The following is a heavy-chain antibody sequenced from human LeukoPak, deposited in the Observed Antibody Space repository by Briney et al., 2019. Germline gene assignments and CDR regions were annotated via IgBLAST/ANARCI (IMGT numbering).Heavy chain of an antibody. CDR2: IRAGGEDT. J-gene: IGHJ4*02. Sequence: GGSLRLSCAGSGFTFSNFDMNWVRQAPGKGPDWVSAIRAGGEDTFYADSVKGRFTISRDNSKNMLYLQMNSLRAEDTAVYYCAREISGYYVWGQGTLVTVSS. CDR1: GFTFSNFD. V-gene: IGHV3-23*01. D-gene: IGHD3-22*01. CDR3: AREISGYYV.